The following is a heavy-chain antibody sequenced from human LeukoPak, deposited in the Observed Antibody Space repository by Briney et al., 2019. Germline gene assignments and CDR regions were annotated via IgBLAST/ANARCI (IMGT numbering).Heavy chain of an antibody. J-gene: IGHJ4*02. CDR3: AADSSGWYSTFDY. CDR1: GFTFTSSA. Sequence: SVKVSCKASGFTFTSSAVQWVRQARGQRLEWIGWIVVGSGNTNYAQKFQERVTITRDMSTSTAYMELSSLRSEDTAVYYCAADSSGWYSTFDYWGQGTLVTVSS. V-gene: IGHV1-58*01. CDR2: IVVGSGNT. D-gene: IGHD6-19*01.